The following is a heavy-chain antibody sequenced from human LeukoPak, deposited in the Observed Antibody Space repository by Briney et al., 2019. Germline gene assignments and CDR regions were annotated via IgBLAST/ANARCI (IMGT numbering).Heavy chain of an antibody. Sequence: SVKVSCKASGGTFSSYAISWVRQAPGQGLEWMGGIIPIFGTANYAQKFQGRVTITADKSTSTAYMELSSLRSEDTAVYYCARGGDYYDSSGYPDDAFDIWGQGTMVIVSS. CDR1: GGTFSSYA. CDR3: ARGGDYYDSSGYPDDAFDI. V-gene: IGHV1-69*06. D-gene: IGHD3-22*01. J-gene: IGHJ3*02. CDR2: IIPIFGTA.